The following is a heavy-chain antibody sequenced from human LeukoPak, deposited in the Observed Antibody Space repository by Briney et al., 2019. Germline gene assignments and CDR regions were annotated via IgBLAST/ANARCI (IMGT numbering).Heavy chain of an antibody. Sequence: GGSLRLSCAASGFTFDDYAMHWVRQAPGKGLEWVSGISWNSGSIGYADSVKGRFTISRDNAKNSLYLQMNSLRAEDTAVYYCARINYDSSGYYYGTDYYYMDVWGKGTTVTISS. D-gene: IGHD3-22*01. CDR2: ISWNSGSI. V-gene: IGHV3-9*01. J-gene: IGHJ6*03. CDR3: ARINYDSSGYYYGTDYYYMDV. CDR1: GFTFDDYA.